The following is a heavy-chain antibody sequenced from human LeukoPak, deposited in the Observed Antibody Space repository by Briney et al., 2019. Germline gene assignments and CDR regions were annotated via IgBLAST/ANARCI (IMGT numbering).Heavy chain of an antibody. CDR2: IYYSGST. J-gene: IGHJ4*02. Sequence: KPSETLSLTCTVSGGSISSYYWSWIRQPPGKGLEWIGYIYYSGSTNYNPSLKSRVTISVDTSKNQFSLKLSSVTAADTAVYYCARGLDGSYSPDPYFDYWGQGTPVTVSA. V-gene: IGHV4-59*01. D-gene: IGHD1-26*01. CDR3: ARGLDGSYSPDPYFDY. CDR1: GGSISSYY.